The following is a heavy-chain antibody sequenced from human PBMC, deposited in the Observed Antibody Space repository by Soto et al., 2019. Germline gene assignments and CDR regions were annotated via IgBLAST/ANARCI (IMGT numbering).Heavy chain of an antibody. D-gene: IGHD3-22*01. CDR3: ARQYYYDSSGYFDY. CDR1: GFTFSSYG. Sequence: QVQLVESGGGVVQPGRSLRLSCAASGFTFSSYGMHWVRQAPGKGLEWVAVIWYDGSNKYYADSVKGRFTISRDNSKNTLYLQMNSLRAEDTAVYYCARQYYYDSSGYFDYWGQGTLVTVPS. J-gene: IGHJ4*02. CDR2: IWYDGSNK. V-gene: IGHV3-33*01.